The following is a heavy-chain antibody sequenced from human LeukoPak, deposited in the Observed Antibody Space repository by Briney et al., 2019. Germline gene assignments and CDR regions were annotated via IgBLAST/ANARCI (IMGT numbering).Heavy chain of an antibody. CDR3: ARGQWELAFDY. V-gene: IGHV3-30-3*01. CDR1: GFTFSSYA. D-gene: IGHD1-26*01. J-gene: IGHJ4*02. CDR2: ISYDGSNK. Sequence: GGSLRLSCAVSGFTFSSYAMHWVRQAPGKGLEWVAVISYDGSNKYYADSVKGRFTISRDNSKNSLYLQMNSLRAEDTAVYYCARGQWELAFDYWGQGTLVTVSS.